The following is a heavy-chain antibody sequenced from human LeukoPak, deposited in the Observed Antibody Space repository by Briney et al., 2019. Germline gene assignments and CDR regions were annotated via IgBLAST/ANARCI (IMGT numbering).Heavy chain of an antibody. V-gene: IGHV4-61*02. D-gene: IGHD3-3*01. CDR3: ARDTIFGAYVDY. CDR1: GGSISSSSYY. CDR2: IYTSGST. J-gene: IGHJ4*02. Sequence: PSQTLSLTCTVSGGSISSSSYYWSWIRQPAGKGLEWIGRIYTSGSTNYNPSLKSRVTISVDTSKNQFSLKLSSVTAADTAVYYCARDTIFGAYVDYWGQGTLVTVSS.